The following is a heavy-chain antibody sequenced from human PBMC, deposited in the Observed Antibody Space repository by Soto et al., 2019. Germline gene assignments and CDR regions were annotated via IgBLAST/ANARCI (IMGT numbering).Heavy chain of an antibody. CDR1: GGTFSSYA. CDR2: IIPIFGTA. J-gene: IGHJ6*02. CDR3: ARGPVDTAMVWYYYYGMAV. V-gene: IGHV1-69*13. D-gene: IGHD5-18*01. Sequence: ASVKVSCKASGGTFSSYAISWVRQAPGQGLEWMGGIIPIFGTANYAQKFQGRVTITADESTSTAYMELSSLRSEDTAVYYCARGPVDTAMVWYYYYGMAVWGQGTTDTGSS.